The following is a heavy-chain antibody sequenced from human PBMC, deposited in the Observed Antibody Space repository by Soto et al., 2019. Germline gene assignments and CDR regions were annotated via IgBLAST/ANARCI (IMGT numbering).Heavy chain of an antibody. V-gene: IGHV4-34*01. D-gene: IGHD2-21*02. J-gene: IGHJ6*02. CDR3: AGVRGYKTTYCGGDCYLYYYYYGMDV. Sequence: SETLSLTCAVYGGSFSGYYWIWIRQPPGKGLEWIGEINHSGSTNYNPSLKSRVTISVDTSKNQFSLKLSSVTAADTAVYYCAGVRGYKTTYCGGDCYLYYYYYGMDVWGQGTTVTVSS. CDR1: GGSFSGYY. CDR2: INHSGST.